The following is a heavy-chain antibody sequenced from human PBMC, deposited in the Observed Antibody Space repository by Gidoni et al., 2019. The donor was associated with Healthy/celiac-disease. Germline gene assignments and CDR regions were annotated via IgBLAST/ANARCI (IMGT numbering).Heavy chain of an antibody. D-gene: IGHD6-6*01. CDR2: FCYDGSHK. Sequence: QVQLVESGGGVVQPGRSMRLSCAASGFTFSSYGMHWVRQAQVKGLGWFAFFCYDGSHKYYAASVMGRFTISRDHSKNTLYLQMNSLRAEDPALYYCARDPSEYSSSASPFDYWGQGTLVTVSS. V-gene: IGHV3-33*01. J-gene: IGHJ4*02. CDR1: GFTFSSYG. CDR3: ARDPSEYSSSASPFDY.